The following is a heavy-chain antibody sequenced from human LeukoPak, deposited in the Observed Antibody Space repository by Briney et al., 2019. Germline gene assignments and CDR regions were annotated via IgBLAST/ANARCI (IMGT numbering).Heavy chain of an antibody. CDR1: GYTFTSYG. D-gene: IGHD3-22*01. Sequence: ASVKVSCKASGYTFTSYGISWVRQAPGQGLEWMGWISAYNSNTNYAQKLQGRVTMTTDTSTSTAYMELRSLRSDDTAVYYCARDRYYDSSGYPGDYWGQGTLVTVSS. CDR3: ARDRYYDSSGYPGDY. CDR2: ISAYNSNT. V-gene: IGHV1-18*01. J-gene: IGHJ4*02.